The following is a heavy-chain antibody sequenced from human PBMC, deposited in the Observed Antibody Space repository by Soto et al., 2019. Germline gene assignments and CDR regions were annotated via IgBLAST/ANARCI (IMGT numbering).Heavy chain of an antibody. V-gene: IGHV3-23*01. CDR1: GFTFSSYA. Sequence: EVQLLESGGGLVQPRGSLRLSCAASGFTFSSYAMSWVRQAPGKGLEWVSAISGSGGSTYYADSVKGRFTISRDNSKNTLYLQMNSLRAEDTAVYYCAKVKVPNNWFDPWGQGTLVTVSS. D-gene: IGHD1-1*01. CDR2: ISGSGGST. J-gene: IGHJ5*02. CDR3: AKVKVPNNWFDP.